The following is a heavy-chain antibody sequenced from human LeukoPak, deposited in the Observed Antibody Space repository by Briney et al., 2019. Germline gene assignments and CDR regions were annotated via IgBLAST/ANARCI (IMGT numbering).Heavy chain of an antibody. CDR1: GGSISSYY. J-gene: IGHJ4*02. V-gene: IGHV4-59*01. CDR2: IYYSGST. Sequence: SETLSLTCTVSGGSISSYYWSWIRQPPGKGLEWIGYIYYSGSTNYNPSLKSRVTISVDTSKNQFFLKLSSVTAADTAVYYCARASYGSGSSLNYWGQGTLVTVSS. D-gene: IGHD3-10*01. CDR3: ARASYGSGSSLNY.